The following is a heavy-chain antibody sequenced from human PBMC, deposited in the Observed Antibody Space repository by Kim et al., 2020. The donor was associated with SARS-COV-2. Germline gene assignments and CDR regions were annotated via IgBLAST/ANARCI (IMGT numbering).Heavy chain of an antibody. D-gene: IGHD3-3*01. J-gene: IGHJ6*02. CDR1: GFTFSTYA. CDR2: ISGSSGTK. Sequence: GGSLRLSCAASGFTFSTYAMNWVRQAPGKGLEWVSYISGSSGTKYYADSVKGRFTISRDNAKNSLSLQVNSLRDEDTAVYYCARDVYDFWSGLTLMGYYGMDVWGQGHTVTVSS. CDR3: ARDVYDFWSGLTLMGYYGMDV. V-gene: IGHV3-48*02.